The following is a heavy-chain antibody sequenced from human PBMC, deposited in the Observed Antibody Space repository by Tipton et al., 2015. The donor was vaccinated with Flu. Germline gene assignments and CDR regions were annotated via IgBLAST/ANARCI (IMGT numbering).Heavy chain of an antibody. CDR1: GFAFSNFW. CDR2: IKQDGSEK. V-gene: IGHV3-7*03. J-gene: IGHJ4*02. D-gene: IGHD2-21*01. CDR3: AREIPGGATNLDY. Sequence: SLRLSCAASGFAFSNFWMFWVRQVPGKGLEWVANIKQDGSEKNYVDSVKGRFTISRDNDKRSLYLQMNTLRAEDTAVYYCAREIPGGATNLDYWGQGTLVTVSS.